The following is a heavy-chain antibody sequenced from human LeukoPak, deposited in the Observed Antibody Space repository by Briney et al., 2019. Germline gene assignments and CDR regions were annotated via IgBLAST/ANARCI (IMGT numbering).Heavy chain of an antibody. CDR2: ILYDGSNK. Sequence: GGSLRLSCAASGFTFSSYAMHWVRQAPGKGLEWVAVILYDGSNKYYADSVKGRFTISRDNSKNTLYLQMNSLRAEDTAVYYCARDSGIVVVVAATGTFDYWGQGTLVTVSS. D-gene: IGHD2-15*01. CDR3: ARDSGIVVVVAATGTFDY. CDR1: GFTFSSYA. J-gene: IGHJ4*02. V-gene: IGHV3-30-3*01.